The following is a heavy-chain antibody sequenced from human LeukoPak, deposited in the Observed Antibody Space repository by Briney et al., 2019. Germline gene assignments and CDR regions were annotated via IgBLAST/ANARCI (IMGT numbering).Heavy chain of an antibody. D-gene: IGHD6-13*01. J-gene: IGHJ3*01. CDR3: ARISSSNWYNERGAFDV. CDR1: DGSISGYS. CDR2: LYYSGST. V-gene: IGHV4-59*01. Sequence: SETLSLTCTVSDGSISGYSWSWIRQPPGKGLEWIGYLYYSGSTNYSPSLKSRVTISVDTSKNQFSLKLRSVTAADTAVYYCARISSSNWYNERGAFDVWGQGTMVTVSS.